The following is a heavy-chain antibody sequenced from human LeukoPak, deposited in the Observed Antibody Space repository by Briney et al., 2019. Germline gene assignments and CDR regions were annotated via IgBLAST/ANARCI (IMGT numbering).Heavy chain of an antibody. J-gene: IGHJ4*02. CDR1: GFTFSKYN. V-gene: IGHV3-21*01. Sequence: GGSLRLSCTVSGFTFSKYNMNWGRQTPGKGLEWVSSITTSSGYIWYADSVKGRFTVSRDNGKSSLDLQLNSLGAEDTAVYYCAAHYGDFRDFYFEYWGRGTLVTVSS. CDR3: AAHYGDFRDFYFEY. D-gene: IGHD4-17*01. CDR2: ITTSSGYI.